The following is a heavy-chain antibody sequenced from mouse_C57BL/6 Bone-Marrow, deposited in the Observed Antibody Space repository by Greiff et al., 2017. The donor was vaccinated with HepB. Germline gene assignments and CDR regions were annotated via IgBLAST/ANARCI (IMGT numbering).Heavy chain of an antibody. CDR1: GYTFTDYY. Sequence: VKLQQSGAELVKPGASVKISCKASGYTFTDYYINWVKQRPGQGLEWIGKIGPGSGSTYYNEKFKGKATLTADKSSSTAYMQLSSLTSEDSAVYFCARWGITTVEDWYFDVWGTGTTVTVSS. CDR2: IGPGSGST. D-gene: IGHD1-1*01. V-gene: IGHV1-77*01. J-gene: IGHJ1*03. CDR3: ARWGITTVEDWYFDV.